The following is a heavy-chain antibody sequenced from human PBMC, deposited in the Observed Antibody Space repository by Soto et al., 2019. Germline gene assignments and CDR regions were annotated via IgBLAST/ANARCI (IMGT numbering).Heavy chain of an antibody. CDR1: GDSVSSGSYY. J-gene: IGHJ5*02. CDR3: ARSLRGVNWFDP. D-gene: IGHD3-10*01. Sequence: SETLSLTCTVSGDSVSSGSYYWTWIRQPPGKGLEWIGYIIYGGTTNYNSALTSRLTISVDTSKNQFSLKLTSVTAADTAVYSCARSLRGVNWFDPWGQGTLVTVSS. V-gene: IGHV4-61*01. CDR2: IIYGGTT.